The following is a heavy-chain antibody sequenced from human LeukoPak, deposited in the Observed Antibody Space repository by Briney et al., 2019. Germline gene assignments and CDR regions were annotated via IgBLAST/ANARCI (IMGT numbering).Heavy chain of an antibody. V-gene: IGHV3-30*18. D-gene: IGHD3/OR15-3a*01. J-gene: IGHJ4*02. CDR1: GFTFGSYG. CDR3: AKDGFWTTKTSYHGAHFFDH. CDR2: ISYDGSNE. Sequence: GRSLRLSCAASGFTFGSYGMHWVRQAPGKGLEWVAAISYDGSNEYYLDSVKGRFTVSRDNSKNTLNLRMNTLTPEDTAVYYCAKDGFWTTKTSYHGAHFFDHWGQGTLVAVSS.